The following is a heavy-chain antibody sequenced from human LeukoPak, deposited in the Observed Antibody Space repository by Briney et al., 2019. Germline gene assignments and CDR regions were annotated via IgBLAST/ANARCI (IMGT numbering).Heavy chain of an antibody. J-gene: IGHJ4*02. CDR2: IYYSGST. Sequence: SETLSLTCSVSGGSISSYYWSWIRQPPGKGLEWIGYIYYSGSTNYNPSLKSRVTISVDTSKNQFSLKLSSVTAADTAVYYCARGGSSGYDPFDYWGQGTLVTVSS. V-gene: IGHV4-59*01. CDR3: ARGGSSGYDPFDY. CDR1: GGSISSYY. D-gene: IGHD5-12*01.